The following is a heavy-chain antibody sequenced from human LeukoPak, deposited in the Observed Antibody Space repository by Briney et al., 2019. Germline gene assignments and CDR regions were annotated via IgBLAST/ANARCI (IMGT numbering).Heavy chain of an antibody. J-gene: IGHJ6*03. CDR2: INDSGRT. CDR3: ARRWNYGRNYYIDV. D-gene: IGHD1-7*01. Sequence: PSETLSLTCAVYGGSFSNYYWSWIRQPPGRGLEWIGEINDSGRTNYNPSLMSRVTVSADTSKNQFSLGLTSVTATDTAVYYCARRWNYGRNYYIDVWGNGATVSVSS. CDR1: GGSFSNYY. V-gene: IGHV4-34*01.